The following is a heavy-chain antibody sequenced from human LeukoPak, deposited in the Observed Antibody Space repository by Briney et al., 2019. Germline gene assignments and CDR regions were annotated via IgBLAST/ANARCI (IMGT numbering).Heavy chain of an antibody. CDR1: GGSFSGYY. CDR3: ARGRITMGYFDY. D-gene: IGHD3-10*01. V-gene: IGHV4-34*01. J-gene: IGHJ4*02. Sequence: SETLSLTCAVYGGSFSGYYWSWIRQPPGKGLEWIGEINHSGSTNYNPSLKSRVTISVDTSKNQFSLKLSSVTAVDTAVYYCARGRITMGYFDYWGQGTLVTVSS. CDR2: INHSGST.